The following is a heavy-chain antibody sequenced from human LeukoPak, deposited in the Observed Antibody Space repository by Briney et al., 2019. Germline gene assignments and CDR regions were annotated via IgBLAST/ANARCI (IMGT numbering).Heavy chain of an antibody. CDR1: GFTFTRDW. J-gene: IGHJ4*01. Sequence: GGSLRLSCAASGFTFTRDWMSWVRQAPGKGLEWVANMKQDGSAKHYADSVKGRFSISRDNSKNSVYLQMDSLRAEDTALYYCARDNERALDDWGHGTLVTVSS. CDR3: ARDNERALDD. V-gene: IGHV3-7*01. D-gene: IGHD1-1*01. CDR2: MKQDGSAK.